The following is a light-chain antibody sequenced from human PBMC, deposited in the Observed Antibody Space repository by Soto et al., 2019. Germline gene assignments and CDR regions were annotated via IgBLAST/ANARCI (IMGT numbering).Light chain of an antibody. Sequence: QSVLAQPASVSGSPGQSITISCTGTSSDVGRYNYVSWYQQHPGKAPKLTIYDVSSRPSGVSSRFSGSKSGNTASLTISGLQAEDEADYYCGSVTSSSTYVFGTGTKLTVL. CDR2: DVS. V-gene: IGLV2-14*03. CDR3: GSVTSSSTYV. CDR1: SSDVGRYNY. J-gene: IGLJ1*01.